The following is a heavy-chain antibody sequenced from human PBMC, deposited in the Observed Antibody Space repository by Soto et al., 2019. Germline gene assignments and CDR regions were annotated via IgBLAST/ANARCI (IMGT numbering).Heavy chain of an antibody. D-gene: IGHD2-2*01. V-gene: IGHV3-15*01. CDR3: TTNIVVVPAAMRLAAARVDY. CDR1: GFTFSSYA. Sequence: GGSLRLSCAASGFTFSSYAMSWVRQAPRKGLEWVGRIKSKTDGGTTDYAAPVKGRFTISRDDSKNTLYLQMNSLKTEDTAVYYCTTNIVVVPAAMRLAAARVDYWGQGTLVTVSS. J-gene: IGHJ4*02. CDR2: IKSKTDGGTT.